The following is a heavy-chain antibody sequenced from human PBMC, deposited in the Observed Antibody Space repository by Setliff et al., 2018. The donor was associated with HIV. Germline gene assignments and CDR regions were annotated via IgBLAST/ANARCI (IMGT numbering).Heavy chain of an antibody. CDR1: GASVNYNT. CDR3: ARGGTSSNWFGP. V-gene: IGHV4-59*02. CDR2: IYNCVTT. Sequence: SETLSLTCSVSGASVNYNTWSWIRQAPGKGLQWIGFIYNCVTTNYNPSLKSRATISLDTSKNQFSLKLTSVTAADTAVYYCARGGTSSNWFGPWGQGTLVTVSS. D-gene: IGHD2-2*01. J-gene: IGHJ5*02.